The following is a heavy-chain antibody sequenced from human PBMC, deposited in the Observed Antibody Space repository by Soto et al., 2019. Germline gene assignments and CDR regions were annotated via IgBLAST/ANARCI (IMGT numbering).Heavy chain of an antibody. D-gene: IGHD2-15*01. V-gene: IGHV4-34*01. J-gene: IGHJ4*02. CDR2: INHSGST. Sequence: QVQLQQWGAGLLKPSETLSLTCAVYGGSFSGYYWSWIRQPPGKGLEWIGEINHSGSTNYNPSLKSRVTISVDTYKNQFSLKLSSVTAADTAVYYCARLEPYCSGGSCYLGGFDYWGQGTLVTVSS. CDR1: GGSFSGYY. CDR3: ARLEPYCSGGSCYLGGFDY.